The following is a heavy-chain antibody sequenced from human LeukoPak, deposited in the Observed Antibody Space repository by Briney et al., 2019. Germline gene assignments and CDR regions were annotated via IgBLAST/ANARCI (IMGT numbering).Heavy chain of an antibody. CDR3: AKASNTWNYFDY. CDR1: GFTFSSYG. D-gene: IGHD1-1*01. J-gene: IGHJ4*02. CDR2: ISGSGGST. Sequence: GGSLRLSCAASGFTFSSYGMSWVRQAPGKGLEWVSAISGSGGSTYYADSVKGRFTISRDNSKNTLYLQMNSLRAEDTAIYYCAKASNTWNYFDYWGQGTLVTVSS. V-gene: IGHV3-23*01.